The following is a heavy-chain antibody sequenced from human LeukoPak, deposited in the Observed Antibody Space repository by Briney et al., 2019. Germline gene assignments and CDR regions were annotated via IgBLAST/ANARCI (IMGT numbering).Heavy chain of an antibody. CDR3: ARHTLPNRYCSGGSCYSGSFDY. CDR1: GGSISSSSYY. D-gene: IGHD2-15*01. Sequence: SETLSLTCTVSGGSISSSSYYWGWIRQPPGKGLEWIGSIYYNGSTYYNPSLKRRVTISVDTSKNQFSLKLSSVTAADTAVYYCARHTLPNRYCSGGSCYSGSFDYWGQGTLVTVSS. CDR2: IYYNGST. V-gene: IGHV4-39*01. J-gene: IGHJ4*02.